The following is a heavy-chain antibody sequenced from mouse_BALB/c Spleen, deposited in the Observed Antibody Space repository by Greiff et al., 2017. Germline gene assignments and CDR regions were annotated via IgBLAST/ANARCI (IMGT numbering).Heavy chain of an antibody. CDR1: GFTFSSYG. D-gene: IGHD1-1*01. CDR2: INSNGGST. V-gene: IGHV5-6-3*01. J-gene: IGHJ4*01. Sequence: EVKLVESGGGLVQPGGSLKLSCAASGFTFSSYGMSWVRQTPDKRLELVATINSNGGSTYYPDSVKGRFTISRDNAKNTLYLQMSSLKSEDTAMYYCARDRTTVVATEAMDYWGQGTSVTVSS. CDR3: ARDRTTVVATEAMDY.